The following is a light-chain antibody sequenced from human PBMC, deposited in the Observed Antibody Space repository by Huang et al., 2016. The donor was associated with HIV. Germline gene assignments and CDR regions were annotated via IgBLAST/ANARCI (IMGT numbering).Light chain of an antibody. CDR2: ETS. Sequence: DIQMTQSPSSLSASVGDRVTITCQASQDISNYLNWYQQKPGEATKHLIYETSNLITGVPSRFSGSGSGTDFLFTISSLQPEDIATYYCQQYDYFPLTFGGGTKLGI. CDR3: QQYDYFPLT. V-gene: IGKV1-33*01. CDR1: QDISNY. J-gene: IGKJ4*01.